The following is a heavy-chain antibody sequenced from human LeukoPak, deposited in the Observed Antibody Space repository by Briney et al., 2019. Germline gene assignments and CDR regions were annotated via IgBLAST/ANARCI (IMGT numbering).Heavy chain of an antibody. CDR2: ISYDGSNK. J-gene: IGHJ3*02. CDR3: ARLGSRDGYNLSSLYAFDI. CDR1: GFTFSSYA. Sequence: GGSLRLSCAASGFTFSSYAMHWVRQAPGKGLEWVAVISYDGSNKYYADSVKGRFTISRDNSKNTLYLQMNSLRAEDTAVYYCARLGSRDGYNLSSLYAFDIWGQGTMVTVSS. V-gene: IGHV3-30*04. D-gene: IGHD5-24*01.